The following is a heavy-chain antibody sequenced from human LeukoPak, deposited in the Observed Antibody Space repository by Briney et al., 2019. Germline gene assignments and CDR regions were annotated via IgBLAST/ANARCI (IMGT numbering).Heavy chain of an antibody. J-gene: IGHJ6*02. D-gene: IGHD6-13*01. V-gene: IGHV3-30*03. CDR3: ARRAAASGRVYYAMDV. CDR1: GFTFSNYG. Sequence: GGSLRLSCAASGFTFSNYGMHWVRQAPGKGLEWVAVISYDGSSKSYADSVNGRFTISRDSSGNTLYLQMNSLRAEDTAVYYCARRAAASGRVYYAMDVWGQGTTVTVSS. CDR2: ISYDGSSK.